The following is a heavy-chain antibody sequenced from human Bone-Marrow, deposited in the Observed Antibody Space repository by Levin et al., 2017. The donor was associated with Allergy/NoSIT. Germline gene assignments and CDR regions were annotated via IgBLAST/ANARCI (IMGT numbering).Heavy chain of an antibody. J-gene: IGHJ4*02. CDR1: GGSISSSDFY. V-gene: IGHV4-30-4*01. CDR3: ARAFGGAFDY. CDR2: IFYRGNT. Sequence: PSETLSLTCTVSGGSISSSDFYWSWVRQPPGKGLEWIGNIFYRGNTYDNPSLKSRLTISIDTSKNQFSLRLNSVTAADTAVYYCARAFGGAFDYWGQGALVTVSS. D-gene: IGHD3-3*01.